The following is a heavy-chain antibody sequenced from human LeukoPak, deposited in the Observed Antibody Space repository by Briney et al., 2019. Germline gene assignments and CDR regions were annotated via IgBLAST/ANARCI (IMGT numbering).Heavy chain of an antibody. CDR3: ASEGTTGTTWGPDY. Sequence: GGSLRLSCAASRFTFNTYWMHWVRQAPGKGLVWVSRIDSDGNSTAYADSVKGRFTISRDNVKNTLYLQMNSLRAEDTAVYYCASEGTTGTTWGPDYWGQGTLVTVSS. D-gene: IGHD1-1*01. J-gene: IGHJ4*02. CDR2: IDSDGNST. CDR1: RFTFNTYW. V-gene: IGHV3-74*01.